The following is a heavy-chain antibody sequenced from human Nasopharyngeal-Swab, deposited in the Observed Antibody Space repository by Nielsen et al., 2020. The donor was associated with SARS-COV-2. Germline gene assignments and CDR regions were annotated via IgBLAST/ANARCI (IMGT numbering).Heavy chain of an antibody. J-gene: IGHJ4*02. CDR1: LFPFSVYT. V-gene: IGHV3-21*01. CDR2: ISSSGSYM. D-gene: IGHD2-2*01. CDR3: ASDSRY. Sequence: LSLTRAPSLFPFSVYTMNWVRPAPRQGLEWVSSISSSGSYMYYTDSVKGRFTMSRDNAKNSLYLQMNSLRAEHTAVYYCASDSRYWGQGTLVTVSS.